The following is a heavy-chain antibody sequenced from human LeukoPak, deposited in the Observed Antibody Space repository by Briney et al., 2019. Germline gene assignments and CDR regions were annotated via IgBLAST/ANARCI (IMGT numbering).Heavy chain of an antibody. CDR3: AREYYDSSGCDFDY. CDR2: ISSSGSTI. D-gene: IGHD3-22*01. CDR1: GFTFSSYE. V-gene: IGHV3-48*03. Sequence: GGSLRLSCAASGFTFSSYEMNWVRQAPGKGLEWVSYISSSGSTICYADSVKGRFTISRDNAKNSLYLQMNSLRAEDTAVYYCAREYYDSSGCDFDYWGQGTLVTVSS. J-gene: IGHJ4*02.